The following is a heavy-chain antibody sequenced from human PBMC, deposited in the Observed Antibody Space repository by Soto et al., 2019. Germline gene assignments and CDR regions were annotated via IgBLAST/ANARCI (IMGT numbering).Heavy chain of an antibody. CDR3: ATSHSTYQGAPCDY. V-gene: IGHV3-53*01. CDR1: GFAVSSNS. J-gene: IGHJ4*02. Sequence: EVQLVESGGGLIQPGGSLRVSCSASGFAVSSNSMTWVRQAPGNGLEWVTVIHTGGTTYSADSVKGRFTVSRDNLKNTLYLQMNSLRVEDTAVYYCATSHSTYQGAPCDYWGQGVLVTFAA. CDR2: IHTGGTT. D-gene: IGHD2-2*01.